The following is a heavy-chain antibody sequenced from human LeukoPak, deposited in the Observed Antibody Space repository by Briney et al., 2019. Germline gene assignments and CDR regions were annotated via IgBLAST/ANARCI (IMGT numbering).Heavy chain of an antibody. CDR1: GYSFTSYW. J-gene: IGHJ4*02. V-gene: IGHV5-51*01. CDR2: IYPGDSDT. CDR3: ARSEAGYSSSTSCLPCY. D-gene: IGHD2-2*03. Sequence: GESLKISCKGYGYSFTSYWIGWVRQMPGKGLEWMGIIYPGDSDTRYSPSFQGQVTISADKSISTAYLQWSSLKASDTAMYYCARSEAGYSSSTSCLPCYWGQGTLVTVSS.